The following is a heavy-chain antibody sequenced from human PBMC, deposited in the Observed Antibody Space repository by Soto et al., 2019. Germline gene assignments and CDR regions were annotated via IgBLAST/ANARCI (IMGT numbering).Heavy chain of an antibody. CDR2: IFLGGST. J-gene: IGHJ4*02. V-gene: IGHV4-34*12. Sequence: KASETLSLTCAVYGGSFSGYSWSWIRQPPGKGLEWIGEIFLGGSTNYSPSLKSRVTISVDTSKNHFSLELSSVTAADTAVYYCARPHYDSNTFYYYFDYWGQGTLVTVSS. CDR3: ARPHYDSNTFYYYFDY. CDR1: GGSFSGYS. D-gene: IGHD3-22*01.